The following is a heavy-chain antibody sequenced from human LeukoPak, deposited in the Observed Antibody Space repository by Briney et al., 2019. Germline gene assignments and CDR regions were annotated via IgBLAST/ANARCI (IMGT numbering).Heavy chain of an antibody. D-gene: IGHD7-27*01. CDR3: ASGGFANWGVFDY. J-gene: IGHJ4*02. Sequence: GASVQVSCKASGYTFTGYYLHWVRQAPGQGLEWMGWINPNSGGTNYAQKFQGRVTMTRDTSISTAYMELSRLRSDDTAVCYCASGGFANWGVFDYWGQGTLVTVSS. V-gene: IGHV1-2*02. CDR1: GYTFTGYY. CDR2: INPNSGGT.